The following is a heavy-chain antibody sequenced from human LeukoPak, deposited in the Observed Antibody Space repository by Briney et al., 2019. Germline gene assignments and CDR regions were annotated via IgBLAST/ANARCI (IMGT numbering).Heavy chain of an antibody. J-gene: IGHJ4*02. V-gene: IGHV3-21*04. CDR3: ARKSASGNYPLDY. CDR2: ISSSSSYI. Sequence: GGSLRLSCAASGFTFSSYSMNWVRQAPGKGLEWVSSISSSSSYIYYADSVKGRFTISRDNAKNTVFLQMSSPRAEDTALCYCARKSASGNYPLDYWGQGTLVTVSS. D-gene: IGHD3-10*01. CDR1: GFTFSSYS.